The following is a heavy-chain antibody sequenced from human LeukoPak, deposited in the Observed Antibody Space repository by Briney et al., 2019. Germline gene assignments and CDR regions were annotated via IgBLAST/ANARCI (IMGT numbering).Heavy chain of an antibody. D-gene: IGHD2-2*02. CDR3: ARGQFDLGYCSSTSCYTVYFDY. J-gene: IGHJ4*02. CDR1: GFIFSSYE. Sequence: GGSLRLSCAASGFIFSSYEMNWVRQAPGKGLEWVSYISSSGSTIYYADSVKGRFTISRDNAKNSLYLQMNSLRAEDTAVYYCARGQFDLGYCSSTSCYTVYFDYWGQGTLVTVSS. V-gene: IGHV3-48*03. CDR2: ISSSGSTI.